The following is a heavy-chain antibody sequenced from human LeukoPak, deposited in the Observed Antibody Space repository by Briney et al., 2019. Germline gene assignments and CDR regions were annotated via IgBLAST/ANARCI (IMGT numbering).Heavy chain of an antibody. CDR2: IYYSGST. CDR3: ARLYSYGSGSPCFDY. V-gene: IGHV4-59*07. J-gene: IGHJ4*02. CDR1: GGSISSYY. D-gene: IGHD3-10*01. Sequence: SDTLSLTCNVSGGSISSYYCSWVRQPPGKGLEWIGNIYYSGSTNYNPSLKSRVTIAVDTSKTQFSLKLSSVTAADTAVYYCARLYSYGSGSPCFDYWGQGTVVTVSS.